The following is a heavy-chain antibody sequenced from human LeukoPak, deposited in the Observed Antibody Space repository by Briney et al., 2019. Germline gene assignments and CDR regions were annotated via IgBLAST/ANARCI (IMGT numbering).Heavy chain of an antibody. J-gene: IGHJ4*02. V-gene: IGHV3-23*01. CDR3: AKGAADYYFDS. CDR2: IIGNGGVT. CDR1: GFTFTSYA. D-gene: IGHD2-15*01. Sequence: GGSLRLSCAASGFTFTSYAMNWVRQAPGKGLEWVSGIIGNGGVTYYADPVKGRFTISRGNSKNTLYLQMNSLRAEDTALYYCAKGAADYYFDSWGQGTLVTVSS.